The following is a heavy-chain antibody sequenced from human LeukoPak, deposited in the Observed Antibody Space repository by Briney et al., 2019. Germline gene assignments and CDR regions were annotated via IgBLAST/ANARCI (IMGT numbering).Heavy chain of an antibody. CDR1: GYTFTDYY. D-gene: IGHD2-2*01. CDR3: ARGVGIGCNWFDP. V-gene: IGHV1-2*02. CDR2: INPNSGGT. Sequence: ASVKVSCKASGYTFTDYYMHWVRQAPGQGLEWMGWINPNSGGTDYAQKFQGRVTMTRDTSTSTAYMELSRLRSDDTAVYYCARGVGIGCNWFDPWGQGTLVTVST. J-gene: IGHJ5*02.